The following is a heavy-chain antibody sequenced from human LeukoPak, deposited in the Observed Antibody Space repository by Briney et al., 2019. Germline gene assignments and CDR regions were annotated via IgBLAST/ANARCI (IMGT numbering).Heavy chain of an antibody. V-gene: IGHV4-38-2*02. CDR2: IYHNGST. Sequence: SETLSLTCTPSGYSISRGFHWGWIRQPPGKGLEWIGNIYHNGSTYYNPSLKGRVIMSVDTSKNHFSLKLGSVTAADTAVYYCAREVGWLHPEGAFDIWGQGTMVTVSS. CDR1: GYSISRGFH. D-gene: IGHD5-12*01. CDR3: AREVGWLHPEGAFDI. J-gene: IGHJ3*02.